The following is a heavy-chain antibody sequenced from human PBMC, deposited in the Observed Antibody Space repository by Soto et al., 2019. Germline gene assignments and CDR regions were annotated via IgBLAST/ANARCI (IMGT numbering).Heavy chain of an antibody. CDR3: ARGGRITIFSTGYPLNAFDI. Sequence: EVQLVESGGGLVQPGGSLRLSCAASGFTFSSYWMSWVRQAPGKGLEWVANIKQDGSEKYYVDSVKGRFTISRDNATNPLYLQMNSLRAEDTAVYYCARGGRITIFSTGYPLNAFDIWGQGTMVTVSS. CDR2: IKQDGSEK. V-gene: IGHV3-7*01. J-gene: IGHJ3*02. CDR1: GFTFSSYW. D-gene: IGHD3-9*01.